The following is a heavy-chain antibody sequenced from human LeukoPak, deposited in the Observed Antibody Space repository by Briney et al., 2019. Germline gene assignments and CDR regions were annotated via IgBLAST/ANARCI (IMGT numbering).Heavy chain of an antibody. CDR1: GFTFSNYW. J-gene: IGHJ6*03. CDR3: ARLPGSNYYYMDV. Sequence: GSLRLSCAASGFTFSNYWMHWVRQAPGKGLVWVSRINNDGSSTDYADSVQGRFTISRDNAKSTLYLQMNSLRAEDTAVYYCARLPGSNYYYMDVWGKGTTVTGSS. CDR2: INNDGSST. D-gene: IGHD3-10*01. V-gene: IGHV3-74*01.